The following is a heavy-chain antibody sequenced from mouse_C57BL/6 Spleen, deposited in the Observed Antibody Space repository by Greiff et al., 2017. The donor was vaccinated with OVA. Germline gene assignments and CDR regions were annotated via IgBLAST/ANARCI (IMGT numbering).Heavy chain of an antibody. V-gene: IGHV1-15*01. Sequence: VQLQQSGAELVRPGASVTLSCKASGYTFTDYEMHWVKQTPVHGLEWIGAIDPETGGTAYNQKFKGKAILTADKSSSTAYMELRSLTSEDSAVYYCTRTGDGTWAYWGQGTLVTVSA. CDR3: TRTGDGTWAY. CDR2: IDPETGGT. D-gene: IGHD2-1*01. CDR1: GYTFTDYE. J-gene: IGHJ3*01.